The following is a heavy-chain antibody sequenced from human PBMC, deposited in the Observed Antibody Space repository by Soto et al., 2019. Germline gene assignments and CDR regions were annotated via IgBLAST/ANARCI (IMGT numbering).Heavy chain of an antibody. CDR2: ISYDGSNK. J-gene: IGHJ4*02. D-gene: IGHD6-13*01. CDR3: ARDSSYFDY. Sequence: QVQLVESGGGVVQPGRSLRLSCAASGFTFSSYAMHWVRQAQGKGLEWVAVISYDGSNKYYADSVKGRFTISRDNSKNTLYLQMNSLRAEDTAVYYCARDSSYFDYWGQGTLVTVSS. CDR1: GFTFSSYA. V-gene: IGHV3-30-3*01.